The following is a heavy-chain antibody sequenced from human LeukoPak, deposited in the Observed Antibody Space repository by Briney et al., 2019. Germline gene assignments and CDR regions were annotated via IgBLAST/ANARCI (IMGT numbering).Heavy chain of an antibody. CDR1: GGSISSYY. V-gene: IGHV4-4*09. D-gene: IGHD6-6*01. CDR3: ARHPSQLVPFFDY. J-gene: IGHJ4*02. CDR2: IYTSGST. Sequence: PSETLSLTCTVSGGSISSYYWSWIRQPPGKGLEWIGYIYTSGSTNYNPSLKSRVTISVDTSKNQFSLKLSSVTAADTAVYYCARHPSQLVPFFDYWGQGTLVTVSS.